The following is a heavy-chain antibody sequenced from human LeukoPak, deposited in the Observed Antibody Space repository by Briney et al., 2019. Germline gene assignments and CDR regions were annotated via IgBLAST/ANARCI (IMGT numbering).Heavy chain of an antibody. CDR2: MNPNSGNT. V-gene: IGHV1-8*01. CDR1: VDTLSSYN. J-gene: IGHJ4*02. CDR3: ARGRLGYSYGRPCDY. Sequence: GASLWVSRAPSVDTLSSYNTKWVRATTGQRLGCVGWMNPNSGNTGYAQKFEGRVTMTRNTSISTAYMEPSSLRSEDTAVYYCARGRLGYSYGRPCDYWGQGTLVTVSS. D-gene: IGHD5-18*01.